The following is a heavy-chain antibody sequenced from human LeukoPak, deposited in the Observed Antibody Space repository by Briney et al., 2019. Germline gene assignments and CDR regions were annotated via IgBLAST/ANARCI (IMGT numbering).Heavy chain of an antibody. D-gene: IGHD1-1*01. Sequence: PGGSLRLSCAVSGLTFSSYGMNWVRQAPGKGLEWVASISSSGSYFYYADSVKGRFTISRDSAKNSLYLQMDSLRGDDTALYFCASAYWDDEVDWGQGAVVTVSS. V-gene: IGHV3-21*06. J-gene: IGHJ4*02. CDR1: GLTFSSYG. CDR3: ASAYWDDEVD. CDR2: ISSSGSYF.